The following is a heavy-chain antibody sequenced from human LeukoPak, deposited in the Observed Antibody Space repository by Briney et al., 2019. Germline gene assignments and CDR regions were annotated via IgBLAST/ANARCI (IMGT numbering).Heavy chain of an antibody. CDR2: IIPIFGTA. J-gene: IGHJ5*02. Sequence: ASVKVSCKASGGTFSSYAISWVRQAPGQGLEWMGRIIPIFGTANYAQKFQGRVTITTDESTSTAYTELSSLRSEDTAVYYCARDQEYYDSSGYFRWFDPWGQGTLVTVSS. CDR3: ARDQEYYDSSGYFRWFDP. V-gene: IGHV1-69*05. D-gene: IGHD3-22*01. CDR1: GGTFSSYA.